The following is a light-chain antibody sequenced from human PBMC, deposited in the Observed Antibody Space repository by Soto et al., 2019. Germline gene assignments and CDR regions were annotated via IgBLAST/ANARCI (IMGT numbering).Light chain of an antibody. J-gene: IGLJ3*02. CDR1: SSDVGTYNY. V-gene: IGLV2-11*01. CDR3: CSYAGSYTWV. CDR2: DVS. Sequence: QSALTQPRSVSGSPGQSVTISCTGTSSDVGTYNYVSWYQHHPGKAPKLMIYDVSERPSGVPDRFSGSKSANTASLTISGLQAEDEADYYCCSYAGSYTWVFGGGTKVTVL.